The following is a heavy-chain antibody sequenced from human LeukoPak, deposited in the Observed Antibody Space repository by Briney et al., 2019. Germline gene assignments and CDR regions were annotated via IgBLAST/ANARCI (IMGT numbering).Heavy chain of an antibody. Sequence: PGGSLRLSCAASGFTFSSYGMHWVRQAPGKGLEWVAVISYDGSNKYHADSVKGRFTISRDNSKNTLYLQMNSLRAEDTAVYYCARARKSGGITMIRGVKDRGWFDPWGQGTLVTVSS. J-gene: IGHJ5*02. CDR1: GFTFSSYG. V-gene: IGHV3-30*03. D-gene: IGHD3-10*01. CDR3: ARARKSGGITMIRGVKDRGWFDP. CDR2: ISYDGSNK.